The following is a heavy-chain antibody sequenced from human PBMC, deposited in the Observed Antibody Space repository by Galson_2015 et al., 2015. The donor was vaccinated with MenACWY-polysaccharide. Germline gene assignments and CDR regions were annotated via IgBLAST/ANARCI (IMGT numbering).Heavy chain of an antibody. CDR3: ARDTVGATCDV. D-gene: IGHD1-26*01. J-gene: IGHJ2*01. CDR1: GASIGSGNYY. CDR2: IHTSGKT. Sequence: TLSLTCSVSGASIGSGNYYWSWIRQTAGRGLEWIGRIHTSGKTSYNPSLNSRVTISLDTSRNQFSLRLSSVTAADTAAYYCARDTVGATCDVWGRGTLVTVSS. V-gene: IGHV4-61*02.